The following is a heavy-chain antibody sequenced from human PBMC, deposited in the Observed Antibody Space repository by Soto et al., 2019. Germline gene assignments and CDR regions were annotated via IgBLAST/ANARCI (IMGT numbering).Heavy chain of an antibody. CDR2: IIPIFGTA. D-gene: IGHD5-12*01. CDR3: VRSASYRGYARPDYFVL. CDR1: GSTFSSYA. J-gene: IGHJ4*02. V-gene: IGHV1-69*13. Sequence: SVKVSCKASGSTFSSYAISWVRQAPGQGLEWMGGIIPIFGTANYAQKFQGRVTITADESTSTAYMELSSLRSEATAVYYCVRSASYRGYARPDYFVLLRQGTQIT.